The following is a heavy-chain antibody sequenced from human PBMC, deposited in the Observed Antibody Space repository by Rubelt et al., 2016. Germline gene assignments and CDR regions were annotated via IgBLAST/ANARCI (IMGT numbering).Heavy chain of an antibody. V-gene: IGHV3-7*01. CDR2: IKQDGSEK. D-gene: IGHD6-6*01. CDR3: ARDEGSIAAPLDP. Sequence: GLEWVANIKQDGSEKYYVDSVKGRFTISRDNAKNSLYLQMNSLRAGDTAVYYCARDEGSIAAPLDPWGQGTLVTVSS. J-gene: IGHJ5*02.